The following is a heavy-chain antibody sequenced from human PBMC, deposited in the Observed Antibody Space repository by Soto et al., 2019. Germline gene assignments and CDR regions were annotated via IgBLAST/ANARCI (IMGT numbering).Heavy chain of an antibody. Sequence: QVQLVQSGAEVKKPGSSVKVSCKASGGTFSSYAISWVRQAPGQGLEWMGGIIPIFGTANYAQKYQGRVTFTADECTSTAYRELGSLRSEDTAVYYCERFPRRIAAAGRGGDFDYCGQASLVTVSS. J-gene: IGHJ4*02. CDR1: GGTFSSYA. CDR2: IIPIFGTA. V-gene: IGHV1-69*01. D-gene: IGHD6-13*01. CDR3: ERFPRRIAAAGRGGDFDY.